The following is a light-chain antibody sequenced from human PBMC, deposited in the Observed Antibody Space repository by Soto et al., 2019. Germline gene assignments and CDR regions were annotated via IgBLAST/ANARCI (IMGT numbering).Light chain of an antibody. CDR1: SSNIGSNY. J-gene: IGLJ1*01. Sequence: QSVLTQPPSASGTPGQRVTISCSGSSSNIGSNYVYWYQQLPGTAPKLLIYRNNQRPSVVPDRFSGSKSGTSASLAISGLRSEDEADYYCAAWDDSLSAVYVFGTGTKLTVL. V-gene: IGLV1-47*01. CDR3: AAWDDSLSAVYV. CDR2: RNN.